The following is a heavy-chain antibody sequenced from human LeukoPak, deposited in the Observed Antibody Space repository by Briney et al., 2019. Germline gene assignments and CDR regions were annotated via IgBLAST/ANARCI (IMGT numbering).Heavy chain of an antibody. CDR3: ARDNVDTTMVNPGYFYYAMDV. Sequence: ASVKVSRKASGYTLTTNNMHWVRQATGQGLEWMGIINPGDGSTTYAQKFQGRVTMTRDTSTNTVYMELSSLRSEDTAVYYCARDNVDTTMVNPGYFYYAMDVWGQGTTATVSS. D-gene: IGHD5-18*01. CDR1: GYTLTTNN. CDR2: INPGDGST. J-gene: IGHJ6*02. V-gene: IGHV1-46*01.